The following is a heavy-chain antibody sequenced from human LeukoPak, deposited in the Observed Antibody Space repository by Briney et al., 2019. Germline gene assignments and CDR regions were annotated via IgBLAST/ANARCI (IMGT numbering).Heavy chain of an antibody. Sequence: PSETLSLTCTVSGGSISSGNYYWSWIRQPAGKGLEWIGRIYTSGSTNYNPSLKSRVTISVDTSKNQFSLKLTSVTAADTALYYCARRVGDYYDSDGYAFDIWGQGTMVTVS. D-gene: IGHD3-22*01. CDR3: ARRVGDYYDSDGYAFDI. J-gene: IGHJ3*02. CDR2: IYTSGST. V-gene: IGHV4-61*02. CDR1: GGSISSGNYY.